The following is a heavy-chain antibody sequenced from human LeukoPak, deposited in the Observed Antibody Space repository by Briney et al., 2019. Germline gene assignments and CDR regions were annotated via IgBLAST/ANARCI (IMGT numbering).Heavy chain of an antibody. CDR1: GFIVNTKY. J-gene: IGHJ4*02. V-gene: IGHV3-53*01. D-gene: IGHD2-21*01. CDR2: MYSGGTA. Sequence: PGGSLRLSCAASGFIVNTKYMSWIRQVPGKELEWVSVMYSGGTAFYSDSVRGRFTISRDNSKNTLYLQMSGLKVEDTAVYYCARSIPGPHCGGDGCPPTLTPFDLWGQGTLVTVSS. CDR3: ARSIPGPHCGGDGCPPTLTPFDL.